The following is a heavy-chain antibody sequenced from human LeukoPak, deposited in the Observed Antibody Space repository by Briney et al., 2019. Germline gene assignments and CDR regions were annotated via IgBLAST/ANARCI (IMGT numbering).Heavy chain of an antibody. CDR2: ISGSGGST. D-gene: IGHD3-10*01. Sequence: GGSLRLSCAASGFTFSSYAMSWVRQAPGKGLEWVSAISGSGGSTYYADSVKGRFTISRDNSKNTLYLQMNSLRAEDTAVYYCAKDREVESPGYYYYGMDVWGQGTTVTVSS. CDR1: GFTFSSYA. CDR3: AKDREVESPGYYYYGMDV. V-gene: IGHV3-23*01. J-gene: IGHJ6*02.